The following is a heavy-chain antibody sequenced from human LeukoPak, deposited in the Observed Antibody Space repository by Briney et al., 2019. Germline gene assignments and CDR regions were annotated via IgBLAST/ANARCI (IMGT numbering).Heavy chain of an antibody. V-gene: IGHV1-46*01. Sequence: GASVKVSCKASGYTFTSYYIHWVRQAPGQGLEWMGIIIPSGGSTSYVQKFQGRVTTTRDTSTSTVYMELSSLRSEDTAVYYCARDHEAVVAPDYWGQGTLVTVSS. CDR2: IIPSGGST. CDR3: ARDHEAVVAPDY. CDR1: GYTFTSYY. D-gene: IGHD2-15*01. J-gene: IGHJ4*02.